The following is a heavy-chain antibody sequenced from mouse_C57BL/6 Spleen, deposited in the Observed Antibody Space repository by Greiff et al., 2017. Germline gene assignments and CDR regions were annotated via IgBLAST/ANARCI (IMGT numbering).Heavy chain of an antibody. CDR1: GYTFTSYW. CDR3: ARFTTVVARDAMDF. J-gene: IGHJ4*01. CDR2: IDPNSGGT. D-gene: IGHD1-1*01. Sequence: VQLQQSGAELVKPGASVKLSCKASGYTFTSYWMHWVKQRPGRGLEWIGRIDPNSGGTKYNEKFKSKATLTVDKPSSTAYMQLSSLTSEDSAVYYCARFTTVVARDAMDFWGQGTSVTVSS. V-gene: IGHV1-72*01.